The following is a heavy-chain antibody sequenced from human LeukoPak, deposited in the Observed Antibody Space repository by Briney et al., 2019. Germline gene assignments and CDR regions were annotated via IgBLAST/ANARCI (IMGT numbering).Heavy chain of an antibody. D-gene: IGHD6-13*01. CDR3: ATGLIAAAGTTLDY. V-gene: IGHV3-21*01. Sequence: GGSLRLSCAASGFTFSSYSMNWVRQAPGKGLEWVSSISSSRSYIYYADSVKGRFTISRDNAKNSLYLQMNSLRAEDTAVYYCATGLIAAAGTTLDYWGQGTLVTVSS. CDR1: GFTFSSYS. CDR2: ISSSRSYI. J-gene: IGHJ4*02.